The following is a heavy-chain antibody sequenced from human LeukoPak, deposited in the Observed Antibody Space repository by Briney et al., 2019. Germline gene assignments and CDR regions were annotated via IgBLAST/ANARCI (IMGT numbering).Heavy chain of an antibody. Sequence: GASVKVSCKASGGTFSSYAISWVRQAPGQGLEWMGRIIPILGIANYAQKFQGRVTITADKSTSTAYMELSSLRSEDTAVYYCARDPHPDSSSWYRLDWFDPWGQGTLVTVSS. V-gene: IGHV1-69*04. J-gene: IGHJ5*02. CDR1: GGTFSSYA. CDR2: IIPILGIA. CDR3: ARDPHPDSSSWYRLDWFDP. D-gene: IGHD6-13*01.